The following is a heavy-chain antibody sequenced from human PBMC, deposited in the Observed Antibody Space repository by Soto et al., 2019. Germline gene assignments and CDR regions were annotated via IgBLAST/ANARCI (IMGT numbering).Heavy chain of an antibody. CDR3: ARVYYDSSGYYSYWYCDL. D-gene: IGHD3-22*01. Sequence: QVQLQESGPGLVKPSQTLSLTCTVSGGSISSGGYYWSWIRQHPGKGLEWIGYIYYSGSTYYNPSLKRRVIISVDTLKNQFSLKLSSVTAADTAVYFCARVYYDSSGYYSYWYCDLWGRGTLVTVSS. J-gene: IGHJ2*01. CDR2: IYYSGST. V-gene: IGHV4-31*03. CDR1: GGSISSGGYY.